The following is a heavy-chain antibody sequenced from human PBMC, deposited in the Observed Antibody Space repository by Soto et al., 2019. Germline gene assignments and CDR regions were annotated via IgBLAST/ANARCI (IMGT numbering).Heavy chain of an antibody. Sequence: QVQLQESGPGLVKPSGTLSLTCAVSGGSVTSTNWWSWVRQPPGKGLEWIGEVFDTGNTNYNPSLEGRVTVSMDKSKNQFALMVTSVTAADTALYFCARGRGAAVHVDTWGPGTRVTVSA. J-gene: IGHJ4*02. V-gene: IGHV4-4*02. D-gene: IGHD3-16*01. CDR2: VFDTGNT. CDR1: GGSVTSTNW. CDR3: ARGRGAAVHVDT.